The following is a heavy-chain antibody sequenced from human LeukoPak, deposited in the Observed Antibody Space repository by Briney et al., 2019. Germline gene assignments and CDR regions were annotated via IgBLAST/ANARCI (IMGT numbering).Heavy chain of an antibody. CDR3: ARAVVPAPWFHP. CDR2: IYSGGST. D-gene: IGHD2-2*01. J-gene: IGHJ5*02. V-gene: IGHV3-53*01. CDR1: GFTVSSYY. Sequence: GGSLRLSCAASGFTVSSYYMSWVRQAPGRGLEWVSVIYSGGSTYYADSVKGRFTISRDNSKNTLYLQMNSLRAEDTAVYYCARAVVPAPWFHPWGQGTLVTVSS.